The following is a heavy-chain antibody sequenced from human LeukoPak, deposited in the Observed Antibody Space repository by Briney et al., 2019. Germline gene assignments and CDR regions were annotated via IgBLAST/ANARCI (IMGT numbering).Heavy chain of an antibody. CDR2: ISSSGSTI. CDR3: ARDGDGPSSGNYDILTGYSDY. CDR1: GFTFSSYE. V-gene: IGHV3-48*03. Sequence: GGSLRLSCAASGFTFSSYEMNWVRQAPGKGLEWVSYISSSGSTIYYADSVKGRFTISRDNAKNSLYLQMNSLRAEDTAVCYCARDGDGPSSGNYDILTGYSDYWGQGTLVTVSS. D-gene: IGHD3-9*01. J-gene: IGHJ4*02.